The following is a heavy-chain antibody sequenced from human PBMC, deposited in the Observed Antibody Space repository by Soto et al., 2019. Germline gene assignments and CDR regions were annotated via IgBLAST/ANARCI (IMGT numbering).Heavy chain of an antibody. D-gene: IGHD2-21*02. CDR1: GDSVSSNSAA. J-gene: IGHJ4*02. V-gene: IGHV6-1*01. Sequence: QVQLQQSGPGLVTPSQTLSLTCAISGDSVSSNSAAWNWLRQSPSRGLAWRGRTYYRPKWHYNSALSVKTRITVTPDTSKNQFALQMNSVTPEDSALYYCAREEVVTRFDCWGQGTLVTVSS. CDR2: TYYRPKWHY. CDR3: AREEVVTRFDC.